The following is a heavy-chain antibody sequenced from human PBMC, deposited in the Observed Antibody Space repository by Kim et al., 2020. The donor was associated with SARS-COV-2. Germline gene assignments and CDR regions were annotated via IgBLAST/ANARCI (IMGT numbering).Heavy chain of an antibody. CDR1: GFTFSSYS. Sequence: GGSLRLSCAASGFTFSSYSMNWVRQAPGKGLEWVSSISSSSSYIYYADSVKGRFTISRDNAKNSLYLQMNSLRAEDTAVYYCARERRPYFSSTSCLGGMDVWGQGTTVTVSS. CDR3: ARERRPYFSSTSCLGGMDV. V-gene: IGHV3-21*01. J-gene: IGHJ6*02. CDR2: ISSSSSYI. D-gene: IGHD2-2*01.